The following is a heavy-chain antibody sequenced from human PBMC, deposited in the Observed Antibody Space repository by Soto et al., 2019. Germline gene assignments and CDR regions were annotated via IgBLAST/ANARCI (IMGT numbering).Heavy chain of an antibody. D-gene: IGHD3-22*01. J-gene: IGHJ5*02. CDR3: ARTYYYDSSGWGNWFDP. V-gene: IGHV5-51*01. CDR1: GYSFTSYW. Sequence: EVQLVQSGAEVKKPGESLKISCKGSGYSFTSYWIGWVRQMPGKGLEWMGIIYPGDSDTRYSPSFQGQVTVSADKSISTAYLQWSSLKASDTAMYYCARTYYYDSSGWGNWFDPWGQGTLVTVSS. CDR2: IYPGDSDT.